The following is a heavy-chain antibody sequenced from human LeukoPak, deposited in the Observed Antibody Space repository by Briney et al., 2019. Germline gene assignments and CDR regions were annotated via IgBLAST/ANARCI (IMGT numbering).Heavy chain of an antibody. D-gene: IGHD3-16*01. J-gene: IGHJ4*02. CDR2: IYSGGST. Sequence: GGSLRLSCAVSGFTVSSNYMSWVRQAPGKGLEWVSVIYSGGSTYYADSVKGRFTISRDNSKNTLYLQMNSLRAEDTAVYYCAAPSYGYFDYWGQGTLVTVSS. CDR3: AAPSYGYFDY. CDR1: GFTVSSNY. V-gene: IGHV3-53*01.